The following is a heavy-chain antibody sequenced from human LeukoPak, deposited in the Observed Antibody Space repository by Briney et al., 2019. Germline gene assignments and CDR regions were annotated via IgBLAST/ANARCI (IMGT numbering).Heavy chain of an antibody. CDR3: ARDNSVGDNAWWFDP. CDR1: GYTFTSYY. Sequence: GASVKVSRKASGYTFTSYYMHWVRQAPGQGLEWMGLINPTGGSTGYAQKFQGRVTMTRGMSTSTDYMELSSLRSEDTAIYYCARDNSVGDNAWWFDPWGQGTLVTVSS. V-gene: IGHV1-46*01. J-gene: IGHJ5*02. CDR2: INPTGGST. D-gene: IGHD1-26*01.